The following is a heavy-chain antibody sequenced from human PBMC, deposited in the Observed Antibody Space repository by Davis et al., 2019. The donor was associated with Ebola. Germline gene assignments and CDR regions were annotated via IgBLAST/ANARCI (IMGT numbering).Heavy chain of an antibody. J-gene: IGHJ4*02. CDR1: GYSFAAHY. D-gene: IGHD1-26*01. Sequence: ASVKVSCKASGYSFAAHYIHWVRQAPGQGLEWMGRINPNFGGKIYAQKFQGRVTMTRDTSISTAYMELSGLRSDDTAVYYCAGLGGGGATDFDSWGQGTLVTVSS. CDR3: AGLGGGGATDFDS. CDR2: INPNFGGK. V-gene: IGHV1-2*06.